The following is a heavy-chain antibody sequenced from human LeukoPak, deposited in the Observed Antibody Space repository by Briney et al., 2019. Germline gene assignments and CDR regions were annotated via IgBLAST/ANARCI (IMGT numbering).Heavy chain of an antibody. CDR3: AREIDYVWGSYRGCFDY. Sequence: GGSLRLSCAASGFTFSSSAMSWVRQAPGKGLEWVSAISNNGGYTYYADSVKGRFTISRDNSKNTLYLQMNSLRAEDTAVYYCAREIDYVWGSYRGCFDYWGQGTLVTVSS. J-gene: IGHJ4*02. CDR1: GFTFSSSA. CDR2: ISNNGGYT. V-gene: IGHV3-23*01. D-gene: IGHD3-16*02.